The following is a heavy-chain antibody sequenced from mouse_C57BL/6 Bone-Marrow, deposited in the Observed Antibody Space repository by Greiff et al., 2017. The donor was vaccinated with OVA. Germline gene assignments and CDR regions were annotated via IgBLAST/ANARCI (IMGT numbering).Heavy chain of an antibody. CDR2: IYPRSGNT. V-gene: IGHV1-81*01. J-gene: IGHJ3*01. Sequence: VQLQQSGAELARPGASVKLSCKASGYTFTSYGISWVKQRTGQGLEWIGEIYPRSGNTYYNEQFKGKATLTADKSSSTAYMELRSLTAEDSAVYFCARGRNDYGSSRGFAYWGQGTLVTVSA. CDR1: GYTFTSYG. D-gene: IGHD1-1*01. CDR3: ARGRNDYGSSRGFAY.